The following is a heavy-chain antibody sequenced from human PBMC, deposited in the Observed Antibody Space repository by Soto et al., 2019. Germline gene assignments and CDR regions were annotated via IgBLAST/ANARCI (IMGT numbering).Heavy chain of an antibody. V-gene: IGHV1-69*01. CDR2: IIPIFGTA. J-gene: IGHJ4*02. Sequence: QVQLVQSGAEVKKPGSSVKVSCKASGGTFSSYAISWVRQAPGQGPEWMGGIIPIFGTANYAQKFQGRVTITAEESTSRAYGALSSLRSEDTAVDFCAGDVHSSGSWDYWGQGSLVTVSS. CDR3: AGDVHSSGSWDY. D-gene: IGHD6-19*01. CDR1: GGTFSSYA.